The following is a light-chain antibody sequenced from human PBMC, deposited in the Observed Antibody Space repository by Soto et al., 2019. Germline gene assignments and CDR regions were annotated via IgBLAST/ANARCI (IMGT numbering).Light chain of an antibody. V-gene: IGLV1-51*01. CDR2: DNN. CDR1: SSNIGNNY. CDR3: GTWDSSLSVYV. Sequence: VLTQPPSVSAAPGQKVTISCSGSSSNIGNNYVSWYQQLPGTAPKLVIYDNNKRPSGIPDRFSGSKSGTSATLGITGLQTGDEADYYCGTWDSSLSVYVFGTGTKVTVL. J-gene: IGLJ1*01.